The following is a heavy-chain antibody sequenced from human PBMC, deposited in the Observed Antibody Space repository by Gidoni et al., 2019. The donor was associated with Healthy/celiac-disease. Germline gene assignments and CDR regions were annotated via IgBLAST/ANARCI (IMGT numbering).Heavy chain of an antibody. Sequence: QVQLVESGGGVVQPGRSLRLSCAASGFTFSSYGMHWVSQAPGNGLEWVAVIWYDGSNKYYADSVKGRFTISRDNSKNTLYLQMNSLRAEDTAVYYCARDGSSSGYYYYGMDVWGQGTTVTVSS. CDR3: ARDGSSSGYYYYGMDV. CDR1: GFTFSSYG. V-gene: IGHV3-33*01. D-gene: IGHD6-6*01. J-gene: IGHJ6*02. CDR2: IWYDGSNK.